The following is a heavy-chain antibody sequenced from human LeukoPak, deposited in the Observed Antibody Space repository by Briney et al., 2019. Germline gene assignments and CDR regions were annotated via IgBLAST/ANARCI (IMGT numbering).Heavy chain of an antibody. D-gene: IGHD3-9*01. CDR1: GLSFSSYT. V-gene: IGHV3-21*01. Sequence: PGGSLRLSCAPSGLSFSSYTMHWVRHAPGKGLEWVSSISSTRGYIHYADSVEGRFSIYRDNAKNLVNLELDILRADDTAVYYSARDQRTDYEILIGFSPFDYWGQGTLVTVSS. CDR3: ARDQRTDYEILIGFSPFDY. CDR2: ISSTRGYI. J-gene: IGHJ4*02.